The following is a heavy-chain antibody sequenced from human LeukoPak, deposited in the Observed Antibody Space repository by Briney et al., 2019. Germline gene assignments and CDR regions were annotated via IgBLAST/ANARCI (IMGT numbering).Heavy chain of an antibody. J-gene: IGHJ5*02. Sequence: GESLKISCKGSGYSFSSYWIAWVRQMPGKGLEWMGIIYPGDSDTRYSPSFQGQVTISVDKSIDTAYVQWSSLKASDTAIYYCARRGCGSTRCNNWFDPWGQGTLVTVSS. CDR2: IYPGDSDT. D-gene: IGHD2-2*01. V-gene: IGHV5-51*01. CDR1: GYSFSSYW. CDR3: ARRGCGSTRCNNWFDP.